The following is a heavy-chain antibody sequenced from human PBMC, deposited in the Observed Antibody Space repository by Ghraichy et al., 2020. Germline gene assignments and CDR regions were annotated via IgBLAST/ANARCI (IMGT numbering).Heavy chain of an antibody. D-gene: IGHD3-3*01. CDR2: INHSGST. V-gene: IGHV4-34*01. Sequence: SETLSLTCAVYGGSFSGYYWSWIRQPPGKGLEWIGEINHSGSTNYNPSLKSRVTISVDTSKNQFSLKLSSVTAADTAVYYCARRAFWSGYYIGNWFDPWGQGTLVTVSS. CDR1: GGSFSGYY. CDR3: ARRAFWSGYYIGNWFDP. J-gene: IGHJ5*02.